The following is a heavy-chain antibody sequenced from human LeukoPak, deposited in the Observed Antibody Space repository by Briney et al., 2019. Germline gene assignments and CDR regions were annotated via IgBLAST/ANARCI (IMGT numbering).Heavy chain of an antibody. CDR2: INPDGSIR. J-gene: IGHJ4*02. Sequence: GGSLRLSCAASGFTFSKAWMTWVRQAPGKGLAWVARINPDGSIRTYANSVQGRVTISRDTAKDTLFLQMNSLRAEDTAVYYCAREARVGGALQYWGQGTPVTVSS. CDR1: GFTFSKAW. V-gene: IGHV3-74*03. D-gene: IGHD1-26*01. CDR3: AREARVGGALQY.